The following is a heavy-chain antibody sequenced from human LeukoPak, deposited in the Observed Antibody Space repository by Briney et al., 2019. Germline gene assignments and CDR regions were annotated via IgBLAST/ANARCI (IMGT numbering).Heavy chain of an antibody. Sequence: GGSLRLSCGASGFTFSSYWMTWVRQTPGKGLEWVSFIYSGGSTYYTDSVKGRFTISRDNSKNTLYLQMNSLRAEDTAVYYCARRAGDYSHPYDYWGQGILVTVSS. CDR2: IYSGGST. V-gene: IGHV3-53*01. CDR1: GFTFSSYW. CDR3: ARRAGDYSHPYDY. J-gene: IGHJ4*02. D-gene: IGHD3-22*01.